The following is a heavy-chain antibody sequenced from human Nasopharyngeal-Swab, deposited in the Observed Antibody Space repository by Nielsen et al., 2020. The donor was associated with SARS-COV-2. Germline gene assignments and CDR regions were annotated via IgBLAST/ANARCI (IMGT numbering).Heavy chain of an antibody. Sequence: SLKISCAASGFTFDDYAMHWVRQAPGKGPEWVSGILRESGTIGYADSVRGRFTISRDNAKDSLYLEMNSLRPEDTALYYCVKDMGTVTAGLSYWGQGTLVTVSA. CDR2: ILRESGTI. D-gene: IGHD2-21*02. CDR3: VKDMGTVTAGLSY. J-gene: IGHJ4*02. V-gene: IGHV3-9*01. CDR1: GFTFDDYA.